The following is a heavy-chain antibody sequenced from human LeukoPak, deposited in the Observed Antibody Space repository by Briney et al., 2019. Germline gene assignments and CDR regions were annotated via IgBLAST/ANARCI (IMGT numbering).Heavy chain of an antibody. Sequence: GGSLRLSCAASGFTFSDYYMSWIRQAPGKGLEWVSYISSSSSYTNYADSVKGRFTISRDNAKNSLYLQMNSLRAGDTAVYYCARDPGYNWKRVNWFDPWGQGTLVTVSS. J-gene: IGHJ5*02. CDR1: GFTFSDYY. V-gene: IGHV3-11*06. CDR2: ISSSSSYT. CDR3: ARDPGYNWKRVNWFDP. D-gene: IGHD1-1*01.